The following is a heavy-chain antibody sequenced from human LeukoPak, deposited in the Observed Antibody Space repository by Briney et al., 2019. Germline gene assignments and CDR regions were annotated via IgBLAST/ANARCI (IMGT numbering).Heavy chain of an antibody. D-gene: IGHD3-10*01. Sequence: ASVKVSCKASGYTFTGYYMHWVRQAPGQGLEWMGWINPNSGGTNYAQKFQGRVTMTRDTSISTAYTELNSLRAEDTAVYYCAKGGEAKWFGELIKTQYYYYMDVWGKGTTVTVSS. J-gene: IGHJ6*03. CDR1: GYTFTGYY. CDR2: INPNSGGT. CDR3: AKGGEAKWFGELIKTQYYYYMDV. V-gene: IGHV1-2*02.